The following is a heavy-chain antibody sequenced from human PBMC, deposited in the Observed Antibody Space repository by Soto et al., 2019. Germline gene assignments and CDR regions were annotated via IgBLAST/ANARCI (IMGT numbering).Heavy chain of an antibody. CDR2: IYPGDSDT. V-gene: IGHV5-51*01. Sequence: PGESLTISCKASGYSFTTYWIGWVRQMPGKGLEWMGIIYPGDSDTKYSPSLQGQVTISADKSISTAYLQWSSLKASGTAIYYCARTAAAGKYYYGVDVWGQGTKVTVSS. CDR3: ARTAAAGKYYYGVDV. D-gene: IGHD6-13*01. CDR1: GYSFTTYW. J-gene: IGHJ6*02.